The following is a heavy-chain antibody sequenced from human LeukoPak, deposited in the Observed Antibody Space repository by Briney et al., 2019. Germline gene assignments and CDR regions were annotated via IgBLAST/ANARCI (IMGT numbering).Heavy chain of an antibody. D-gene: IGHD5/OR15-5a*01. CDR3: ARVASRVYDFIDY. Sequence: SSETLSLACTVSGGSISSSSYYWSWIRQPPGKGLEWIGYIYHSGSTYYNPSLKSRVTISVDRSKNQFSLKLSSVTAADTAVYYCARVASRVYDFIDYWGQGTLVTVSS. CDR1: GGSISSSSYY. V-gene: IGHV4-30-2*01. CDR2: IYHSGST. J-gene: IGHJ4*02.